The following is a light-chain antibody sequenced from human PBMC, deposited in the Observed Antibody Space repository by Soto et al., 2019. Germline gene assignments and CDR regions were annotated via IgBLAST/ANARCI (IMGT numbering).Light chain of an antibody. CDR3: QQSYITPRT. CDR1: QSISSN. Sequence: DIQMTQSPSSLSASVGDRVTITCRASQSISSNLHWYQQKPGTAPKLLINAASSLQTGVPSRFSGSGSGTYFTLTITSLQPEDFATYYCQQSYITPRTFGQGTKVEIK. CDR2: AAS. J-gene: IGKJ1*01. V-gene: IGKV1-39*01.